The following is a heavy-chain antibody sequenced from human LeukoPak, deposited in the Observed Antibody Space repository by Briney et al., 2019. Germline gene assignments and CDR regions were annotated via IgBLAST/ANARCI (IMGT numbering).Heavy chain of an antibody. CDR3: ARPLGPGSGWFDP. D-gene: IGHD3-10*01. J-gene: IGHJ5*02. V-gene: IGHV3-11*06. CDR1: GFTFSDYY. CDR2: ISGDGIHT. Sequence: GGSLRLSCVASGFTFSDYYMTWIRQAPGKGLEWVSHISGDGIHTNYADSVKGRFTISRDSAKNSLFLQVNSLRVEDTAVYYCARPLGPGSGWFDPWGQGTLVTVSS.